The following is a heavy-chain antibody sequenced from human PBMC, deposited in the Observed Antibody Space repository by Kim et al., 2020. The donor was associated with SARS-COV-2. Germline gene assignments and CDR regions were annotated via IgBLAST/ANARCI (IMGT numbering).Heavy chain of an antibody. CDR1: GYAFSAFG. CDR3: ARAQCTTTDCYRSY. CDR2: INTNTGNP. V-gene: IGHV7-4-1*02. D-gene: IGHD2-2*02. Sequence: ASVKVSCKTSGYAFSAFGMNWVRQAPGQGLEWMGWINTNTGNPTYAQGFTGRFVFSLDTSVTTAYLQISSLKAADSAVYYCARAQCTTTDCYRSYWGQGTLVTASS. J-gene: IGHJ4*02.